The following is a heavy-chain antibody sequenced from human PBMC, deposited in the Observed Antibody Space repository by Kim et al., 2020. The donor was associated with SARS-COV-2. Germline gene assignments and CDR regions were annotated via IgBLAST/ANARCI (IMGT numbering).Heavy chain of an antibody. CDR3: AKGLSSYYYYGMDV. Sequence: GGSLRLSCAASGFTFSSFAVSWVRQAPGKGLEWVSGISGSGGTAYYADSVKGRFTISRDNSKNTLYLQMNSLRAEDTAVYYCAKGLSSYYYYGMDVWGQGTTVTVSS. J-gene: IGHJ6*02. D-gene: IGHD6-13*01. V-gene: IGHV3-23*01. CDR2: ISGSGGTA. CDR1: GFTFSSFA.